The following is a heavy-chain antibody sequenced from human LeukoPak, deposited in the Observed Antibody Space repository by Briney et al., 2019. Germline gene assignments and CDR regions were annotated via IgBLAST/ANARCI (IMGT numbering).Heavy chain of an antibody. CDR2: MYYGGST. Sequence: SETLSLTCSVSGASISSSSYYWGWIRQPPGKGLEWIGVMYYGGSTYYNTSLKSRVTISVDTSKNHFSLKLSSVTAADTAVYYCARYVRDGYNSNHYYYMDVWGKGTTVTVSS. CDR3: ARYVRDGYNSNHYYYMDV. V-gene: IGHV4-39*07. D-gene: IGHD5-24*01. CDR1: GASISSSSYY. J-gene: IGHJ6*03.